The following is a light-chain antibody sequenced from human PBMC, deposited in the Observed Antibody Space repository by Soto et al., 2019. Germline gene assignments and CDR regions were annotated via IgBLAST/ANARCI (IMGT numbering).Light chain of an antibody. V-gene: IGLV1-44*01. Sequence: QSVLTQPPSASGTPGQRVTISCSGSSSNIGSNTVDWYQQLPGTAPKLLIYNNNQRPSGVPVRFSGSKSGTSASLAISGLQSEDDADYYCATWDDRLNGYVFGTGTKLTVL. CDR3: ATWDDRLNGYV. CDR1: SSNIGSNT. CDR2: NNN. J-gene: IGLJ1*01.